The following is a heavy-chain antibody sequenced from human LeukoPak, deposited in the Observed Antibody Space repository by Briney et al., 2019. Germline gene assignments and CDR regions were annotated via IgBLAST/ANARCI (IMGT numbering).Heavy chain of an antibody. CDR1: GFTFSSYS. J-gene: IGHJ6*02. Sequence: GGSLRLSCAASGFTFSSYSMNWVRQAPGKGLEWVSSISSSSSYIYYADSVKGRFTISRDNAKNSLYLQMNSLRAEDTAVYYCATDTPSYYSYYGMDVWGQGTTVTVSS. V-gene: IGHV3-21*04. CDR2: ISSSSSYI. D-gene: IGHD2-15*01. CDR3: ATDTPSYYSYYGMDV.